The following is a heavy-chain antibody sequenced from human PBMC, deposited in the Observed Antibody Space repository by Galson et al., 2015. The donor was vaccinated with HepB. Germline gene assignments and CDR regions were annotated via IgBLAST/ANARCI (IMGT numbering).Heavy chain of an antibody. CDR3: ATGNLCGGSCHQTRNAFDI. J-gene: IGHJ3*02. D-gene: IGHD2-15*01. V-gene: IGHV1-24*01. CDR2: FDPEDGET. CDR1: GYTLTELS. Sequence: SVKVSCKVSGYTLTELSMHWVRQAPGKGLEWMGGFDPEDGETIYAQKFQGRVTMTEDTSTDTAYMELSSLRSEDTAVYYCATGNLCGGSCHQTRNAFDIWGQGTMVTVSS.